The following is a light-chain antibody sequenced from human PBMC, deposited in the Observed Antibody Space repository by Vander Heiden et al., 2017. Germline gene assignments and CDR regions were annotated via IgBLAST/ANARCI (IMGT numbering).Light chain of an antibody. Sequence: DIVMPPSPASLAVSLGVRATINCQSSPSVLYSSNNKNDLAWDQQKPGQPPKLLMYWASTRESGVPDRCSGSGSGTDVTLTMSSLQAEDGAGYYCQQYYSAPLTFCGGAKGEIK. V-gene: IGKV4-1*01. CDR2: WAS. CDR3: QQYYSAPLT. J-gene: IGKJ4*01. CDR1: PSVLYSSNNKND.